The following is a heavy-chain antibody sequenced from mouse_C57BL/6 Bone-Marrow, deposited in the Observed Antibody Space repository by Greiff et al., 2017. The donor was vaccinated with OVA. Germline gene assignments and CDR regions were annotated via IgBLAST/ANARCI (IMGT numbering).Heavy chain of an antibody. CDR1: GFTFSDYY. CDR2: ISNGGGST. Sequence: EVQRVESGGGLVQPGGSLKLSCAASGFTFSDYYMYWVRQTPEKRLEWVAYISNGGGSTYSPDTVKGRFTISRDNAKNTLYLQMSRLKSEDTAMYYCARLGPFAYWGQGTLVTVSA. V-gene: IGHV5-12*01. CDR3: ARLGPFAY. J-gene: IGHJ3*01.